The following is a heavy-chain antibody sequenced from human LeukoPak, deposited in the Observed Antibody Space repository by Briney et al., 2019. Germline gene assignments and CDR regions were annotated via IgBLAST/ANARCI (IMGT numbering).Heavy chain of an antibody. CDR1: GGTFSSYA. J-gene: IGHJ5*02. CDR2: IIPILGIA. CDR3: ARSRSSYDFWCGPHLDDMSGSYNWFDP. Sequence: GASVKVSCKASGGTFSSYAISWVRQAPGQGLEWMGRIIPILGIANYAQKFQGRVTITADKSTSTAYMELSSLRSEGTAVYYCARSRSSYDFWCGPHLDDMSGSYNWFDPWGQGTLVTVSP. V-gene: IGHV1-69*04. D-gene: IGHD3-3*01.